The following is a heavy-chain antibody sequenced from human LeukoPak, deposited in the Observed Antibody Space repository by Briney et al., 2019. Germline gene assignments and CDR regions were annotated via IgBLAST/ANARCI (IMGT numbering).Heavy chain of an antibody. Sequence: PGRSLRLSCAASGFTFSSYAMHWVRQAPGKGLEWVAVISYDGSNKYYADSVKGRFTISRDNSKNTLYLQMNSLRDEDTAVYYCAKGLSIAVAGTLSFDYWGQGTLVTVSS. CDR2: ISYDGSNK. V-gene: IGHV3-30*04. D-gene: IGHD6-19*01. CDR3: AKGLSIAVAGTLSFDY. J-gene: IGHJ4*02. CDR1: GFTFSSYA.